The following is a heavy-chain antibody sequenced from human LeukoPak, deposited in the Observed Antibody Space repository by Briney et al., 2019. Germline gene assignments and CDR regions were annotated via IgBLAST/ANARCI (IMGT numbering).Heavy chain of an antibody. CDR3: AREVDSSGFLGYFDY. CDR1: GFTFSSYA. V-gene: IGHV3-30-3*01. J-gene: IGHJ4*02. CDR2: ISYDGSNK. D-gene: IGHD6-19*01. Sequence: GGSLRLSCAASGFTFSSYAMHWVRQAPGKGLEWVAVISYDGSNKYYADSVKGRFTISRDNSKNTLYLQMNSLRAEDTAVYHCAREVDSSGFLGYFDYWGQGTLVTVSS.